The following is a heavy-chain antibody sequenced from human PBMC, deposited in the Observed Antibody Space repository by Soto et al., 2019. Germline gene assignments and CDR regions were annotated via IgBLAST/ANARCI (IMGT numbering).Heavy chain of an antibody. Sequence: GGSLTLSCAPSGFTVSSNYMSWVRQAPGKGLEWVSVIYSGGSTYYADSVKGRFTISRHNSKNTLYLQMNSLRAEDTAVYYCARGGSSSCFDYWGQGTLVTVSS. CDR1: GFTVSSNY. V-gene: IGHV3-53*04. CDR3: ARGGSSSCFDY. J-gene: IGHJ4*02. D-gene: IGHD6-13*01. CDR2: IYSGGST.